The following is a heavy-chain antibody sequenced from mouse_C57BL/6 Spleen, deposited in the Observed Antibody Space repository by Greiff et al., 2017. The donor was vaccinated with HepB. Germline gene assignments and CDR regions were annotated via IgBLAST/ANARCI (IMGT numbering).Heavy chain of an antibody. Sequence: LVESGPELVKPGASVKISCKASGYAFSSSWMNWVKQRPGKGLEWIGRIYPGDGDTNYNGKFKGKATLTADKSSSTAYMQLSSLTSEDSAVYFCARNYDYDGWFAYWGQGTLVTVSA. CDR1: GYAFSSSW. CDR2: IYPGDGDT. D-gene: IGHD2-4*01. V-gene: IGHV1-82*01. CDR3: ARNYDYDGWFAY. J-gene: IGHJ3*01.